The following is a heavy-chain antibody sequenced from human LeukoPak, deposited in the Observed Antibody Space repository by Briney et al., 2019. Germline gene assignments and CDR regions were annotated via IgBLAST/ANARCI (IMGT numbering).Heavy chain of an antibody. CDR2: IWYDGSNK. V-gene: IGHV3-33*06. CDR1: GFTFSSYG. J-gene: IGHJ5*02. Sequence: GGSLRLSCAASGFTFSSYGMHWVRQAPGKGLEWVAVIWYDGSNKYYADSVKGRFTISRDNSKNTLYLQMNSLRAEDTAVYYCAKGAYSGSYYGGFDPWGQGTLVTVSS. CDR3: AKGAYSGSYYGGFDP. D-gene: IGHD1-26*01.